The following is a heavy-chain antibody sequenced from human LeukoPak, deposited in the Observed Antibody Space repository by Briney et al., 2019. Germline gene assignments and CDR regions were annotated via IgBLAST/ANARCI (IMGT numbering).Heavy chain of an antibody. D-gene: IGHD3-22*01. V-gene: IGHV1-58*01. CDR1: GFTVTSSG. J-gene: IGHJ4*02. CDR2: IVVGSGNT. CDR3: AASPDYYDSSGYSYYFDY. Sequence: TSVKVSCKASGFTVTSSGVQWVRQARGQRLEWIGWIVVGSGNTNYAQKFQERVTITRDMSTSAAYMELSSLRSEDTAVYYCAASPDYYDSSGYSYYFDYWGQGTLVTVSS.